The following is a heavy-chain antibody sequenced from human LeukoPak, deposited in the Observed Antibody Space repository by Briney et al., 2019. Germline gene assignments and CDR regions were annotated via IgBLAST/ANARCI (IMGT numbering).Heavy chain of an antibody. CDR1: GYTFSNYG. J-gene: IGHJ4*02. D-gene: IGHD6-13*01. CDR3: ARDGPGWSSNWYAAFFDY. CDR2: ISAYNDHT. Sequence: GASVKVSCKASGYTFSNYGISWVRQAPGQGLEWMGWISAYNDHTNYAQKFQGRVTMTLDTSTNTAYMELRSLRSDDTAVYYCARDGPGWSSNWYAAFFDYWGQGTLVTVSS. V-gene: IGHV1-18*01.